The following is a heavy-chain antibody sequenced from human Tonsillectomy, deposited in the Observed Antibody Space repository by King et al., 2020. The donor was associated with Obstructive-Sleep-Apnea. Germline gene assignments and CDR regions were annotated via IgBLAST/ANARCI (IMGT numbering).Heavy chain of an antibody. J-gene: IGHJ6*02. D-gene: IGHD1-26*01. CDR1: GDSISSYY. CDR3: ARNTEHYYYYGMDV. CDR2: IYYSGST. Sequence: QLQESGPGLVKPSETLSLTCTVSGDSISSYYWSWIRQPPGKGLEWIGYIYYSGSTKSNPSLKSRVTISVDTSKNQFSLKLSSVTAADTAVYYCARNTEHYYYYGMDVWGQGTTVTVSS. V-gene: IGHV4-59*08.